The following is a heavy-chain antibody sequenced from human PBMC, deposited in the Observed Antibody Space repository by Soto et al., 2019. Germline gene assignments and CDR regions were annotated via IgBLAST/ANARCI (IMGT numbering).Heavy chain of an antibody. V-gene: IGHV3-66*01. J-gene: IGHJ3*02. CDR3: AREVRVRGFAFDI. Sequence: EVQLVESGGGLVQPGGSLRLSCAVSGFTVSSNYMNWVRQAPGKGLEWVSFIYSGGNTYYADSVNGRFTISRDNSKNMLYLQMNSLRVEDTAVYYCAREVRVRGFAFDIWGQGTMVTVSS. CDR2: IYSGGNT. D-gene: IGHD3-3*01. CDR1: GFTVSSNY.